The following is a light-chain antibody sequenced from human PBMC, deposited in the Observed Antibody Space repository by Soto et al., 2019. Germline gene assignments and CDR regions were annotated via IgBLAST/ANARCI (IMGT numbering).Light chain of an antibody. V-gene: IGKV3-15*01. CDR2: GAS. J-gene: IGKJ4*01. Sequence: EVVMAQSPATVSVSPGEGVTLSCRASQTISNDLAWYQQKPGQAPRLLIYGASTRATGVPARSSGGGSGTEFTLTISSLQSEDFAFYYCQQNNKWPPVTFGGGTKVDIK. CDR1: QTISND. CDR3: QQNNKWPPVT.